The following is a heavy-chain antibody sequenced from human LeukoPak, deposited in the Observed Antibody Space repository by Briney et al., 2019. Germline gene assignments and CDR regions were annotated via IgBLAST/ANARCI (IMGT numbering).Heavy chain of an antibody. CDR2: IYYSGST. D-gene: IGHD2-15*01. Sequence: SETLSLTCTVSGGSISSSSYYWGWIRQPPGKGLEWIGSIYYSGSTYYNPSLQSQVTISVDTSKNQFSLKLSSVTAADTAVYYCARDYGSLGYCSGGSCYSGIDYWGQGTLVTVSS. CDR1: GGSISSSSYY. J-gene: IGHJ4*02. V-gene: IGHV4-39*07. CDR3: ARDYGSLGYCSGGSCYSGIDY.